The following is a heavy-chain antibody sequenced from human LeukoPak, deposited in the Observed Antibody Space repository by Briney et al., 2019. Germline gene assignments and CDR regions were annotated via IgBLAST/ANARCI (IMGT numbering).Heavy chain of an antibody. V-gene: IGHV1-18*01. CDR3: ARGLDYGGNTLVLSASDM. J-gene: IGHJ3*02. Sequence: ASVKVSCKASGSTFTNYGISWVRQAPGQGLECMGWISVYNGNTKYAQNLQGRATMTTDTSTSTAYMELRSLRSDDTAVYYCARGLDYGGNTLVLSASDMWGQGTMVTVSS. CDR2: ISVYNGNT. D-gene: IGHD4-23*01. CDR1: GSTFTNYG.